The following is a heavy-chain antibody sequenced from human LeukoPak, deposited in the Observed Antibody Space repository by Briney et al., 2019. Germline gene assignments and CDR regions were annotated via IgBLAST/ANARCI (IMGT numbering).Heavy chain of an antibody. V-gene: IGHV3-23*01. CDR3: AKSPYSSGWLHYY. D-gene: IGHD6-19*01. CDR1: GFTLSSYG. Sequence: PGGSLRLSCAASGFTLSSYGMNWVRQAPGKGLEWVSAITGSGGSTYYADSVKGRFTISRDNSKNTLYLQMNSLRAEDTAVYYCAKSPYSSGWLHYYCGQGTLVTVSS. J-gene: IGHJ4*02. CDR2: ITGSGGST.